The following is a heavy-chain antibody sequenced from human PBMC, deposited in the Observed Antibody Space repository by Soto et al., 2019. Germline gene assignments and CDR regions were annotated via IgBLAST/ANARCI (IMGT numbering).Heavy chain of an antibody. J-gene: IGHJ6*02. CDR2: ITGSGDNT. D-gene: IGHD6-6*01. Sequence: EVQLLESGGGLVQPGGSLRLSCAASGFTFSSYAMSWVRQAPGKGLEWVSGITGSGDNTYYADSVKGRFTISRDNPKNTLYLQMNSLRVEDTAVYYCAKGGHSSSFSYYGMGVWGQGTTVTVSS. V-gene: IGHV3-23*01. CDR3: AKGGHSSSFSYYGMGV. CDR1: GFTFSSYA.